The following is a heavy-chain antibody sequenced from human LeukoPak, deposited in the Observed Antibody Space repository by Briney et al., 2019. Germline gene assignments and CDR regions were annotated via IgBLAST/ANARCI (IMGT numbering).Heavy chain of an antibody. Sequence: ASVSVSCKASGYTFTGYYLHWVRQASGQGLEWMGWINPNSGVTNYAQNFQGRVTMTRDTSISTGYMELSRLRSDDTALYYCARAVAGIDYWGQGTLVTVSS. D-gene: IGHD6-19*01. CDR2: INPNSGVT. CDR1: GYTFTGYY. J-gene: IGHJ4*02. CDR3: ARAVAGIDY. V-gene: IGHV1-2*02.